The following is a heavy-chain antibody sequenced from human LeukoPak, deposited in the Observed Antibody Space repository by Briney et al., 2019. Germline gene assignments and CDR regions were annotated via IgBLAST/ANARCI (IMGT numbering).Heavy chain of an antibody. J-gene: IGHJ4*02. V-gene: IGHV4-30-2*01. CDR1: GGSISSGGYS. CDR2: IYHSGST. D-gene: IGHD3-10*01. CDR3: ARGARDYYGSDPTDY. Sequence: SQTLSLTCAVSGGSISSGGYSWSWIRQPPGKGLEWIGYIYHSGSTNYNPSLKSRVTISVDKSKNQFSLKLSSVTAADTAVYYCARGARDYYGSDPTDYWGQGTLVTVSS.